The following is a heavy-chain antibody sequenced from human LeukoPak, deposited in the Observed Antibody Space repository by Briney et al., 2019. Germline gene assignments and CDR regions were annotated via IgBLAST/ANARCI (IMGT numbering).Heavy chain of an antibody. CDR3: ANLGYSSGVGCSLMDY. V-gene: IGHV3-23*01. J-gene: IGHJ4*02. CDR2: TSGSGDST. Sequence: GGSLRLSCAASGVTFSSYAMSWVRQAPGKGLEWVSSTSGSGDSTYYADSVKGRLTISRDNSKNTLYLQMNSLRAEDTAVYYCANLGYSSGVGCSLMDYWGQGTLVTVSS. CDR1: GVTFSSYA. D-gene: IGHD2-15*01.